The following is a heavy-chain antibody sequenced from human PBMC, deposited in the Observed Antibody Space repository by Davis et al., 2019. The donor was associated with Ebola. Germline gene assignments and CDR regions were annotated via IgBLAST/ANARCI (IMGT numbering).Heavy chain of an antibody. V-gene: IGHV4-34*01. Sequence: SETLSLTCAVYGGSFSSYYWTWIRQPPGKGLEWIGEINHSGSTNYNPSLKSRVTISVDTSKNQFSLKLSSVTAADTAVYYCARGAATILYYYYGMDVWGQGTTVTVSS. CDR2: INHSGST. J-gene: IGHJ6*02. D-gene: IGHD3-9*01. CDR1: GGSFSSYY. CDR3: ARGAATILYYYYGMDV.